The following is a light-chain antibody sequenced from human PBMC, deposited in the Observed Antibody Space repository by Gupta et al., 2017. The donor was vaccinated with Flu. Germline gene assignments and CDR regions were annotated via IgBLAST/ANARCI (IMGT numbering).Light chain of an antibody. Sequence: QSALTQPASVSGSPGQSITISCTGTSSDVGAYNYVSWYQQHPGKAPKLMIYEVSNRPSGVSNRFSASKSDNTASLTISGLQAEDEADYYCSSYTGSVTVFGGGTKVTVL. CDR3: SSYTGSVTV. J-gene: IGLJ3*02. CDR2: EVS. CDR1: SSDVGAYNY. V-gene: IGLV2-14*01.